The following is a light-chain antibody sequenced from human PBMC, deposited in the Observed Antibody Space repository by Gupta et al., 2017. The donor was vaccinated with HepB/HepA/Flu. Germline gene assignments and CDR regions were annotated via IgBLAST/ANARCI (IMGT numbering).Light chain of an antibody. CDR1: ESVSDW. Sequence: DLQMPQSPSTLSASVGDRVTITCRASESVSDWLAWFQQKPGTAPKVLISKASSLEGGVPSRFSGSGSGTEFTLTISSLQPDDFATYYCQHEHSSSWTFGQGTKVEIK. V-gene: IGKV1-5*03. CDR2: KAS. CDR3: QHEHSSSWT. J-gene: IGKJ1*01.